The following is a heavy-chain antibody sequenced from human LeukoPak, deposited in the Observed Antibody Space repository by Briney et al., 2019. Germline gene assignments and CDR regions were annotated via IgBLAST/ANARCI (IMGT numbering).Heavy chain of an antibody. CDR3: ARVEDGSGSYYYWYFDL. Sequence: SETLSLTCTVSGYSISSGYYWGWIRQPPGKGLEWIGSIYHSGSTYYNPSLKSRVTISVDTSKNQFSLKLSSVTAADTAVYYCARVEDGSGSYYYWYFDLWGRGTLVTVSS. CDR1: GYSISSGYY. V-gene: IGHV4-38-2*02. D-gene: IGHD3-10*01. J-gene: IGHJ2*01. CDR2: IYHSGST.